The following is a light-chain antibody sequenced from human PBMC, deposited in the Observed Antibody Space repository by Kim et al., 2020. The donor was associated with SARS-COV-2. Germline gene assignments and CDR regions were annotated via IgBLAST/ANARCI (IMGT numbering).Light chain of an antibody. Sequence: NFMLTQPHSVSESPGKTVTISCTRSSGSIASNYVQWYQQRPGSSPTTVIYEDNQRPSGVPDRFSGSIDSSSNSASLTISGLKTEDEVDYYCQSYDSSNRVFGGGTQRTVL. CDR2: EDN. J-gene: IGLJ3*02. CDR1: SGSIASNY. CDR3: QSYDSSNRV. V-gene: IGLV6-57*01.